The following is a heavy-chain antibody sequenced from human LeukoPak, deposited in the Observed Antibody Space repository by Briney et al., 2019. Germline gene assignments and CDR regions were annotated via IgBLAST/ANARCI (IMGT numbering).Heavy chain of an antibody. CDR3: AKAPYSTSWYYFDY. V-gene: IGHV3-23*01. CDR2: ISGSGGST. J-gene: IGHJ4*02. Sequence: GGSLRLSCAASGFTFSSYAMSWVRQAPGKGLEWVSAISGSGGSTYYADSVKGRFTISRDNSKNTLYLQMDSLRAEDTAVYYCAKAPYSTSWYYFDYWGQGTLVTVSS. D-gene: IGHD6-13*01. CDR1: GFTFSSYA.